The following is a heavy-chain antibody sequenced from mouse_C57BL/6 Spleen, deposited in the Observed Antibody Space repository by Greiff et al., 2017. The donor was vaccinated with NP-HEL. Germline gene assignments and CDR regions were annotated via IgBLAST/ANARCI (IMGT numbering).Heavy chain of an antibody. J-gene: IGHJ3*01. CDR3: ARSGDYYGSSPWFAY. Sequence: VKLVESGAELARPGASVKLSCKASGYTFTSYGISWVKQRTGQGLEWIGEIYPRSGNTYYNEKFKGKATLTADKSSSTAYMELRSLTSEDSAVYFCARSGDYYGSSPWFAYWGQGTLVTVSA. CDR1: GYTFTSYG. D-gene: IGHD1-1*01. CDR2: IYPRSGNT. V-gene: IGHV1-81*01.